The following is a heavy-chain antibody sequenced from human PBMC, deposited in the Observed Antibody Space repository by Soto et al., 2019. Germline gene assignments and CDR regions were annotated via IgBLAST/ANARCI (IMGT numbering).Heavy chain of an antibody. Sequence: QLQLQESGPGLVKPSETLSLTCTVSGGSISSSSYYWGWIRQPPGKGLAWIGRIYYSGSTYYNPSLKRRGTIGVVTSENQCSLKLGSVTAADTAVYYCARHDGVGYSSSSDTLGDDAFDSWGQGTMVTVSS. CDR2: IYYSGST. J-gene: IGHJ3*02. CDR1: GGSISSSSYY. V-gene: IGHV4-39*01. D-gene: IGHD6-6*01. CDR3: ARHDGVGYSSSSDTLGDDAFDS.